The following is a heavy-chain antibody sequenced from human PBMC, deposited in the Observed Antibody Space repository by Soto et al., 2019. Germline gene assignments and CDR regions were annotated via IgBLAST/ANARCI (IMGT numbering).Heavy chain of an antibody. Sequence: ASVKVSCKASGYTFTGDYMHWVRQAPGQGLEWMGWINPNSGGTNYAQKFQGWVTMTRDTSISTAYMELSRLRSDDTAVYYCARGALLRFLEKDYYYYMDVWGKGTTVTVSS. CDR1: GYTFTGDY. CDR3: ARGALLRFLEKDYYYYMDV. CDR2: INPNSGGT. D-gene: IGHD3-3*01. V-gene: IGHV1-2*04. J-gene: IGHJ6*03.